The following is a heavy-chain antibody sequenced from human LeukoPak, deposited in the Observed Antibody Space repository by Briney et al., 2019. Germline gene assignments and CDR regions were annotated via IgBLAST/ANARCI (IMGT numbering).Heavy chain of an antibody. Sequence: SETLSLTCAVYGGSFSGYYWNWIRQPPGKGLEWIGEINHSGSTNYNYNPSLKSRVTISVDTSKNQFSLKLSSVTAADTAVYYCARDCGFTPRIAAAGTSDAFDIWGQGTMVTVSS. CDR3: ARDCGFTPRIAAAGTSDAFDI. D-gene: IGHD6-13*01. J-gene: IGHJ3*02. CDR1: GGSFSGYY. CDR2: INHSGSTNY. V-gene: IGHV4-34*01.